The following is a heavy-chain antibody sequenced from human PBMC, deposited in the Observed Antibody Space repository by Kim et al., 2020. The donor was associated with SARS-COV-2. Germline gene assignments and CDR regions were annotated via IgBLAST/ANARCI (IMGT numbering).Heavy chain of an antibody. Sequence: YYEDSVKGRFTIPRDNSKNSLYLQMNSLRAEDTAVYYCANRIYYYYYMDVWGKGTTVTVSS. D-gene: IGHD2-15*01. V-gene: IGHV3-23*01. J-gene: IGHJ6*03. CDR3: ANRIYYYYYMDV.